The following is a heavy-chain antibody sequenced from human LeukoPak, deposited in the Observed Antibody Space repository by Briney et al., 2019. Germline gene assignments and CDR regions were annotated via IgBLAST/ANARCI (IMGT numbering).Heavy chain of an antibody. CDR3: ARGTGPRKCGSCYFDY. V-gene: IGHV3-11*06. Sequence: EPGGSLRLSCAASGFTFSDYYMSWIRQAPGKGLEWISYISSSRDYTNYADSVKGRFTISRDNAKNSLYLQLNSLRAEDTAVYYCARGTGPRKCGSCYFDYWGQGALVIVSS. CDR1: GFTFSDYY. D-gene: IGHD2-15*01. CDR2: ISSSRDYT. J-gene: IGHJ4*02.